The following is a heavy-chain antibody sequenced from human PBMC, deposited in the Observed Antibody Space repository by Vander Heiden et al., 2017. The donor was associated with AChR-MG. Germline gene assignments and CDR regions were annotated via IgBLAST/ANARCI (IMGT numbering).Heavy chain of an antibody. D-gene: IGHD3-22*01. CDR3: AKDYYYDSSGYYLFDY. V-gene: IGHV3-23*01. J-gene: IGHJ4*02. CDR1: GFPFSSYA. Sequence: EVQLLESGGGLVQPGGSLRLSCAASGFPFSSYAIGWVRQAQGKGLEWVSAISGSGGSTYYADSVKGRFTISRDNSKNTLYLQMNSLRAEDTAVYYCAKDYYYDSSGYYLFDYWGQGTLVTVSS. CDR2: ISGSGGST.